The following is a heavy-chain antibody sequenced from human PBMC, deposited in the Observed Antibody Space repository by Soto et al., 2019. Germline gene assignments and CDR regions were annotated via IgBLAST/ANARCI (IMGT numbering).Heavy chain of an antibody. Sequence: SETLSLTCTVSGGSRGIYYWTWIRQPAGKGLEWIGRIYTTGCTNYNPSLKCRVTMSVYTSKSQSSLNLSSVTAADTAVYFCASLYGHGRDPWGQGTLVTVS. CDR1: GGSRGIYY. CDR2: IYTTGCT. V-gene: IGHV4-4*07. J-gene: IGHJ5*02. D-gene: IGHD2-8*01. CDR3: ASLYGHGRDP.